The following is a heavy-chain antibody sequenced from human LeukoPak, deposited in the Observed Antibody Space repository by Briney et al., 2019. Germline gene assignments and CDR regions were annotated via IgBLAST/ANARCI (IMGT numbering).Heavy chain of an antibody. CDR2: ISSSSSCI. CDR1: GFTFSSYS. V-gene: IGHV3-21*01. Sequence: PGGSLRLSCAASGFTFSSYSMNWVRQAPGKGLEWVSSISSSSSCIYYADSVKGRFTISRDNAKNSLYLQMNSLRAEDTAVYYCASGSGSNYDFWSGYFNWFDPWGQGTLVTVSS. J-gene: IGHJ5*02. CDR3: ASGSGSNYDFWSGYFNWFDP. D-gene: IGHD3-3*01.